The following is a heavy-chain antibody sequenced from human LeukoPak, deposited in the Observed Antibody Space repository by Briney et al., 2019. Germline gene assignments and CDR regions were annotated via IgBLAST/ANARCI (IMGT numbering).Heavy chain of an antibody. CDR2: ISSSGVYT. Sequence: GGSLRLSCTASGFTFHYYGMNWVRQAPGKGLEWVSSISSSGVYTYYADSVKGRFTISRDNAENSLYLQMDSLRAEDTGLYYCARGREPYTNTDWFDPWGQGTLVPVSS. CDR1: GFTFHYYG. D-gene: IGHD2-2*02. J-gene: IGHJ5*02. CDR3: ARGREPYTNTDWFDP. V-gene: IGHV3-21*01.